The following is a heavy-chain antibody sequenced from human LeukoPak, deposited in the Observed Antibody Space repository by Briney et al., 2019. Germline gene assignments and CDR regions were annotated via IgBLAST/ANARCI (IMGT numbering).Heavy chain of an antibody. D-gene: IGHD3-22*01. J-gene: IGHJ4*02. V-gene: IGHV4-39*07. CDR1: GGSISSSSYY. Sequence: SETLSLTCTVSGGSISSSSYYWGWIRQPPGKGLEWIGSIYYSGRTYYNPSLKGRVTISVDTSKNQFSPKLSSVTAADTAVYYCARTYYYDSSGYHDYWGQGTLVTVSS. CDR3: ARTYYYDSSGYHDY. CDR2: IYYSGRT.